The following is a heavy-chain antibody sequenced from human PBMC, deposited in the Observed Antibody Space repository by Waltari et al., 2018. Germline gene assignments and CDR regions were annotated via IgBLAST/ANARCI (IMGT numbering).Heavy chain of an antibody. CDR2: LYWNDDN. CDR3: AHSSPEYDYDSSGPDAFDI. CDR1: GFSLSTSGVG. V-gene: IGHV2-5*01. D-gene: IGHD3-22*01. Sequence: QITLKESGPTLVKPTQTLTLTCTFSGFSLSTSGVGVGWIRQPPGKALAWLALLYWNDDNRYSPSLKSRLTITKDTSKNQVVRTMTNMDTVDTATYYCAHSSPEYDYDSSGPDAFDIWGQGTMVTVSS. J-gene: IGHJ3*02.